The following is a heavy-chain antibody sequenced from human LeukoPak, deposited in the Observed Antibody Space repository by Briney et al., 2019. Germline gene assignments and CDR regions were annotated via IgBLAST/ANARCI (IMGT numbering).Heavy chain of an antibody. CDR2: ICRAGDT. Sequence: GGSLRLSCAASGFTFSSYDMHWVRQAAGKGLEWVSLICRAGDTHYPGSVKGRFTISRENAKNSLYLQMNSLSAGDTAVYYCARDSRGWGLDVWGQGTTVTVSS. V-gene: IGHV3-13*01. J-gene: IGHJ6*02. CDR1: GFTFSSYD. D-gene: IGHD6-19*01. CDR3: ARDSRGWGLDV.